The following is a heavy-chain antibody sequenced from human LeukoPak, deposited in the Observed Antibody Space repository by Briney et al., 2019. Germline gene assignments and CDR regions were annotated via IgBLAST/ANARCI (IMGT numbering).Heavy chain of an antibody. V-gene: IGHV3-74*01. Sequence: GGSLRLSCAASGFSFSSYWMHWVRQAPGKGLVWVSRINSDGSITTYADSVKGRFTISRDNSKNTLYLQMNSLRAEDTAVYYCAKDFWQQLTEGAFDIWGQGTMVTVSS. CDR2: INSDGSIT. CDR1: GFSFSSYW. D-gene: IGHD6-13*01. J-gene: IGHJ3*02. CDR3: AKDFWQQLTEGAFDI.